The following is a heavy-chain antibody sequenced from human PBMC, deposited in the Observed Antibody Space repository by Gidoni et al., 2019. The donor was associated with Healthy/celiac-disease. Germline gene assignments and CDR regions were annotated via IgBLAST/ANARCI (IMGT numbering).Heavy chain of an antibody. CDR3: AKGQEDFQH. V-gene: IGHV3-43*01. CDR1: GFTFDDYT. J-gene: IGHJ1*01. Sequence: EVQLVESGGVVVQPGGSLRLSCAASGFTFDDYTMHWVRQALGKGLELVSLISWDGGSTYYADSVKGRFTISRDNSKNSLYLQMNSLRTEDTALYYCAKGQEDFQHWGQGTLVTVSS. CDR2: ISWDGGST.